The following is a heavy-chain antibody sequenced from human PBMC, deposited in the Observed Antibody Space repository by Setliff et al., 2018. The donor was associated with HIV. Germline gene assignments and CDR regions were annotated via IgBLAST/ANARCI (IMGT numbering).Heavy chain of an antibody. D-gene: IGHD7-27*01. CDR1: GFTLDDYA. V-gene: IGHV3-9*03. CDR2: ISWNSGSI. CDR3: AKDLTGGFDAFDI. J-gene: IGHJ3*02. Sequence: GGSLRLSCAASGFTLDDYAMHWVRQAPGKGLEWVSGISWNSGSIGYADSVKGRFTISRDNAKNSLYLQMNSLRAEDMALYYCAKDLTGGFDAFDIWGQGTMVTVSS.